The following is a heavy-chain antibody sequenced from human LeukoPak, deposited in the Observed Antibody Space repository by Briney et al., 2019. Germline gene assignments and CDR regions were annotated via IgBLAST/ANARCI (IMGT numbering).Heavy chain of an antibody. CDR3: ARGRPSHYDLWSETYYMDV. D-gene: IGHD3-3*01. J-gene: IGHJ6*03. CDR1: GGSFSVYY. CDR2: INHRGST. Sequence: SETLSLTCAVYGGSFSVYYWRGIRQPPGKGLEWIGEINHRGSTNYNPSLKSRVTISVDTSKNQFSLKLSSVTAADTAVYYCARGRPSHYDLWSETYYMDVWGKGTTVTVSS. V-gene: IGHV4-34*01.